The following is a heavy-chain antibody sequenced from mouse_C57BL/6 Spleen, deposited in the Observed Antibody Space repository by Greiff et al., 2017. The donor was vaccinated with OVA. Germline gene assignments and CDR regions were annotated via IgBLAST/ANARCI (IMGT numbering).Heavy chain of an antibody. CDR1: GYAFSSSW. V-gene: IGHV1-82*01. CDR2: IYPGDGDT. Sequence: QVQLQQSGPELVKPGASVKISCKASGYAFSSSWMNWVKQRPGKGLEWIGRIYPGDGDTNYNGKFKGKATLTADKSSSTAYMQLSSLTSEDSAVYFCARKTTVMDYWGQGTSVTVSS. D-gene: IGHD1-1*01. CDR3: ARKTTVMDY. J-gene: IGHJ4*01.